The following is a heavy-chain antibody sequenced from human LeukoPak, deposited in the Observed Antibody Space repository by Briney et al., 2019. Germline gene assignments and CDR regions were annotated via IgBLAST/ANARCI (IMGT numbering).Heavy chain of an antibody. CDR1: GFTFSNAW. V-gene: IGHV3-15*01. Sequence: PGGSLRLSCAASGFTFSNAWMSWVRQAPGKGLEWVGRIKSKTDGGTTDYAAPVKGRFTISRDDSKNTLYLQMNSLKTEDTAVYYCTIPSYDFWSGYSRNDAFDIWGQGTMVTVSS. J-gene: IGHJ3*02. CDR3: TIPSYDFWSGYSRNDAFDI. D-gene: IGHD3-3*01. CDR2: IKSKTDGGTT.